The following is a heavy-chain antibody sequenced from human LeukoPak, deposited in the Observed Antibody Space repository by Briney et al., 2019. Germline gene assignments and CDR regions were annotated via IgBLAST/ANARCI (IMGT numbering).Heavy chain of an antibody. CDR2: IYTSGST. D-gene: IGHD3-3*01. CDR3: ARDRYDSWSGYPWFDP. J-gene: IGHJ5*02. V-gene: IGHV4-61*02. Sequence: SETLSLTCTVSGGSISSGSYYWSWIRQPAGKGLEWIGRIYTSGSTNYNPSLKSRVTISVDTSKNQFSLKLSSVTAADTAVYYCARDRYDSWSGYPWFDPWGQGTLVTVSS. CDR1: GGSISSGSYY.